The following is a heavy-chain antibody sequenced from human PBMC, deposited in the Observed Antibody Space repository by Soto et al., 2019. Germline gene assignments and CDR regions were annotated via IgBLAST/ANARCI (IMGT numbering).Heavy chain of an antibody. CDR3: AKDIAGDVYYYGMDV. CDR1: GFTFSSYG. D-gene: IGHD4-17*01. J-gene: IGHJ6*02. CDR2: ISYDGSNK. V-gene: IGHV3-30*18. Sequence: QVQLVESGGGVVQPGRSLRLSCAASGFTFSSYGMHWVRPAPGKGLEWVAVISYDGSNKYYADSVKGRFTISRDNSKNTLYLQMNSLRAEDTAVYYCAKDIAGDVYYYGMDVWGQGTTVTVSS.